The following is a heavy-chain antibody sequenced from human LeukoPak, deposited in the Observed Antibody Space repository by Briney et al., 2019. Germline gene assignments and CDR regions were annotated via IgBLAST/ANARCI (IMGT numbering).Heavy chain of an antibody. Sequence: LRASVKVSCKASGGTFSNYAISWVRQAPGQGLEWMGGIIPMFGPASSAQKFQGRVTMTTDTSTNTAYMELRSLRSDDTAVYYCARDSQLLMDYWGQGTLVTVSS. D-gene: IGHD2-2*01. J-gene: IGHJ4*02. CDR1: GGTFSNYA. CDR3: ARDSQLLMDY. CDR2: IIPMFGPA. V-gene: IGHV1-69*05.